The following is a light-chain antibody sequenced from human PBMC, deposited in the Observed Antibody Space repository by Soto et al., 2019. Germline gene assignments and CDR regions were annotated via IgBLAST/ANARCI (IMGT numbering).Light chain of an antibody. Sequence: QSVLTQPPSASGSPGQSVTISCTGTSSDVGTHGYVSWYQQHAGKAPKLMIYDVTKRPSGVPDRFSGSKSANTASLTVSGLQAEDEADYYCMCYAGGNNGVFGGGTQLTVL. J-gene: IGLJ3*02. CDR1: SSDVGTHGY. V-gene: IGLV2-8*01. CDR3: MCYAGGNNGV. CDR2: DVT.